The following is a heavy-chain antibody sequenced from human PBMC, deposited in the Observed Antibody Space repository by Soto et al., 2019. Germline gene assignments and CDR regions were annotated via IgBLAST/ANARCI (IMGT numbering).Heavy chain of an antibody. CDR3: DGGGLIPPAYYYYGMDV. J-gene: IGHJ6*02. D-gene: IGHD2-21*01. Sequence: QVQLQESGPGLVKPSQTLSLTCTVSGGSISSGDYYWSWIRQPPGKGLEWIGYIYYSGSTYYNPSLKSRVTISVDTSKNQFSLKLSSVTAADTAVYYCDGGGLIPPAYYYYGMDVWGQGTTVTVSS. CDR1: GGSISSGDYY. V-gene: IGHV4-30-4*01. CDR2: IYYSGST.